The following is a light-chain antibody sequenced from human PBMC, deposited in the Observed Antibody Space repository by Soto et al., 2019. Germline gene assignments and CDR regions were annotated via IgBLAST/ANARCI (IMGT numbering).Light chain of an antibody. V-gene: IGKV3-11*01. CDR3: QQRSNWPPT. CDR2: DAS. CDR1: QSVSSY. Sequence: IVLTHSPATLSLSPVERATLSCRASQSVSSYLAWYQQKPGQAPSLLIYDASNRATGIPARFSGSGSGTDFTLTISSLEPEDFAVYYCQQRSNWPPTFGQGTKVDNK. J-gene: IGKJ1*01.